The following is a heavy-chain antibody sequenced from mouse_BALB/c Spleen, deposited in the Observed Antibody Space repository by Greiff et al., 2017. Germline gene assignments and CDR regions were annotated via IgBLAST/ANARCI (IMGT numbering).Heavy chain of an antibody. CDR2: ISSGGSYT. CDR3: TRDEGNYAWFAY. CDR1: GFTFSSYT. D-gene: IGHD2-1*01. Sequence: EVKLVESGGGLVKPGGSLKLSCAASGFTFSSYTMSWVRQTPEKRLEWVATISSGGSYTYYPDSVKGRFTISRDNAKNTLYLQMSSLKSEDTAMYYCTRDEGNYAWFAYWGQGTLVTVSA. J-gene: IGHJ3*01. V-gene: IGHV5-6-4*01.